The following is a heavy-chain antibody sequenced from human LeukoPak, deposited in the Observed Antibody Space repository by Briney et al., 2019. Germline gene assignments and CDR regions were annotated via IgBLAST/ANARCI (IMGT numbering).Heavy chain of an antibody. CDR3: AIQPTYFYDSAGYYNEPLYYVDDMEV. CDR2: ISFDGSEK. D-gene: IGHD3-22*01. V-gene: IGHV3-30*03. J-gene: IGHJ6*02. Sequence: PGRSLRLFCAASGFTFSNYGMHWVRQAPGKGLEWVAVISFDGSEKYYADSVKGRFTISRDNIKNTVSLQMNSLRAEDTAVYYCAIQPTYFYDSAGYYNEPLYYVDDMEVWGQGTTVTVSS. CDR1: GFTFSNYG.